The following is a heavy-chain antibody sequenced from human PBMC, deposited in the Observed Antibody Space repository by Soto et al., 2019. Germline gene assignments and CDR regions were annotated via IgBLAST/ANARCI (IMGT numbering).Heavy chain of an antibody. D-gene: IGHD1-26*01. Sequence: ASVKVSCKASGYTFTGHYIHWVRQAPEQGPEWMGEIGPESGATRYAQKFQGGVTMTRDMSITTVYMELNNLSPDDTAVYYCGRGRSGQIVVFYWGQGTPVTVSS. V-gene: IGHV1-2*02. CDR1: GYTFTGHY. J-gene: IGHJ4*02. CDR3: GRGRSGQIVVFY. CDR2: IGPESGAT.